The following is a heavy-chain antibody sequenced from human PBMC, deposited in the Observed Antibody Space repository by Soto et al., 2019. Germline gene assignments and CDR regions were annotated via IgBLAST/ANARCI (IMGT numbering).Heavy chain of an antibody. CDR2: IIPIFGTA. CDR1: GGTFSSYA. J-gene: IGHJ4*02. CDR3: ARGLTIFGVVPSYYFDY. Sequence: SVKVSCKASGGTFSSYAISWVRQAPGQGLEWMGGIIPIFGTANYAQKFQGRVTITADESTSTAYMELSSLRSEDTAVYYCARGLTIFGVVPSYYFDYWGQGTLVTVSS. D-gene: IGHD3-3*01. V-gene: IGHV1-69*13.